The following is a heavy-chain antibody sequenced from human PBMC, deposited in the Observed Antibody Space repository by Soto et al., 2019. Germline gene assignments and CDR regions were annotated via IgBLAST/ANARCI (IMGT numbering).Heavy chain of an antibody. D-gene: IGHD2-2*01. J-gene: IGHJ4*02. V-gene: IGHV4-59*08. CDR3: ARQIDIVVVPAAMGGFYFDY. CDR1: GGSISSYY. CDR2: IYYSGST. Sequence: SETLSLTCTVSGGSISSYYWSWIRQPPGKGLERIGYIYYSGSTNYNPSLKSRVTISVDTSKNQFSLKLSSVTAADTAVYYCARQIDIVVVPAAMGGFYFDYWGQGTLVTVSS.